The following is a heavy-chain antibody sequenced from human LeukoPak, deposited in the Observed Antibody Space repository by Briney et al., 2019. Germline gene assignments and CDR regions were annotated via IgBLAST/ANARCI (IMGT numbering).Heavy chain of an antibody. CDR2: ISGSGGST. D-gene: IGHD2-2*02. V-gene: IGHV3-23*01. J-gene: IGHJ4*02. CDR1: GFTFSSYA. CDR3: AKVITFVAIPPLDFDY. Sequence: GGSLRLSCAASGFTFSSYAMSWVRQAPGKGLEWVSAISGSGGSTYYADSVKGRFTISRDNSKNTLYLQMNSLRAEDTAVYYCAKVITFVAIPPLDFDYWGQGTLVTVSS.